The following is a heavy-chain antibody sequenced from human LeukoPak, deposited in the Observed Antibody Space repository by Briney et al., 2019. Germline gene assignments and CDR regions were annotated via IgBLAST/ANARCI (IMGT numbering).Heavy chain of an antibody. Sequence: GASVKVSCKASGYTFTSYAMNWVRQAPGQGLEWMGWINTNTGNPTYAQGFTGRFVFSLDTSVSTAYPQISSLKAEDTAVYYCARASYCTNGVCFGDLGFDYWGQGTLVTVSS. CDR3: ARASYCTNGVCFGDLGFDY. CDR2: INTNTGNP. CDR1: GYTFTSYA. V-gene: IGHV7-4-1*02. J-gene: IGHJ4*02. D-gene: IGHD2-8*01.